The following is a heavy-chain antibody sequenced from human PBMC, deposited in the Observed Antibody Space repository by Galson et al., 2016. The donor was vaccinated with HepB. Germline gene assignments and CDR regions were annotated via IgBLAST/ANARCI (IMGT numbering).Heavy chain of an antibody. CDR3: ARATAGDFHDF. CDR2: ISHRGTT. D-gene: IGHD4-17*01. CDR1: GESFSDNF. J-gene: IGHJ4*02. V-gene: IGHV4-34*01. Sequence: SETLSLTCGVYGESFSDNFWSWIRQSPGKGLEWIGEISHRGTTNSNPSLKSRVSISVNTARKQFSLKLKSVTAADTAFYFCARATAGDFHDFWGQGNLVTVPS.